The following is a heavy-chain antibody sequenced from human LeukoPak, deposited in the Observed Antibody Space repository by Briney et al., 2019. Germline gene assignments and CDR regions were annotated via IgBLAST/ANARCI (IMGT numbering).Heavy chain of an antibody. J-gene: IGHJ5*02. V-gene: IGHV4-34*01. Sequence: PSETLSLTCAVYGGSFSGYYWSWIRQPPGKGLEWIGEINHSGSTNYNPSLKSRVTISVDTSKNQFSLKLSSVTAADTAVYYCARGFRGYCSGGSCFNWFDPWGQGTLVTVSS. CDR3: ARGFRGYCSGGSCFNWFDP. CDR1: GGSFSGYY. CDR2: INHSGST. D-gene: IGHD2-15*01.